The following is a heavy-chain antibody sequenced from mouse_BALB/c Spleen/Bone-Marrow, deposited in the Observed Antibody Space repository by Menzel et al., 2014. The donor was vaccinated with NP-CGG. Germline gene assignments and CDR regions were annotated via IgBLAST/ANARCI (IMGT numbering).Heavy chain of an antibody. Sequence: QVQLQQSGAELAKPGASVKMSCKASGYTFTVYWIHWVKQRPGQGLEWIGYINPSTAYTEYNQKFKDKATLTADKSSTPAYMQLSSLTSEDSALYYCALTTATPFAYWGQGTLVSVS. D-gene: IGHD1-2*01. J-gene: IGHJ3*01. CDR3: ALTTATPFAY. V-gene: IGHV1-7*01. CDR2: INPSTAYT. CDR1: GYTFTVYW.